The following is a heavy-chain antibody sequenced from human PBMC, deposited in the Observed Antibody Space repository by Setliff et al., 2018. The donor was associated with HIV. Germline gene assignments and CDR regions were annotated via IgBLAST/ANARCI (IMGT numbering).Heavy chain of an antibody. Sequence: GGSVRLSCAASGFTFSSYAMHWVRQAPGKGLEWVAVISYDGSNKYYADSVKGRFTISRDNSKNTLYLQMNSLRTEDTAVYYCASSYPNYNYGNYDFWSGYYHDDAFDIWGQGTMVTVSS. J-gene: IGHJ3*02. V-gene: IGHV3-30*04. CDR2: ISYDGSNK. CDR3: ASSYPNYNYGNYDFWSGYYHDDAFDI. CDR1: GFTFSSYA. D-gene: IGHD3-3*01.